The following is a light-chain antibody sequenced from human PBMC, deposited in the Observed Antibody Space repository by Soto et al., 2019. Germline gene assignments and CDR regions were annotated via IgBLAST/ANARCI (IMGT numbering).Light chain of an antibody. Sequence: QSVLTQPPSAFGTPGQRVTISCSGSSSNIGSNTVNWYQQLPGTAPKLLIYSNNQRPSGVPDRFSGSKSGTSASLAISGLQSEDEADYYCCSYAGSYIYVVFGGGTKLTVL. CDR3: CSYAGSYIYVV. CDR2: SNN. V-gene: IGLV1-44*01. CDR1: SSNIGSNT. J-gene: IGLJ2*01.